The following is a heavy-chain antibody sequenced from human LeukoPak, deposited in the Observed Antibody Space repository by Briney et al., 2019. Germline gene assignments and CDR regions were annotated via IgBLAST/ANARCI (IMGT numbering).Heavy chain of an antibody. Sequence: SGPTLVNPTQTLTLTCTFSGFSLSTSGVGVGWIRQPPGKALEWLALIYWNDDKRYSPSLKSRLTITKDTSKNQVVLTMTNMDPVDTATYYCAHRLYGSGSYYPYAPLADWGQGTLVTVSS. CDR3: AHRLYGSGSYYPYAPLAD. D-gene: IGHD3-10*01. V-gene: IGHV2-5*01. J-gene: IGHJ4*02. CDR2: IYWNDDK. CDR1: GFSLSTSGVG.